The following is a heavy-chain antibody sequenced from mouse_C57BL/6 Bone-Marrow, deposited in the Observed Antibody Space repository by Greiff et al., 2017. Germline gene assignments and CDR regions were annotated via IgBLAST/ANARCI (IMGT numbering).Heavy chain of an antibody. J-gene: IGHJ3*01. D-gene: IGHD4-1*01. CDR2: IDPENGDT. CDR3: TTELAWFAY. Sequence: VQLQHSGAELVRPGASVKLSCTASGFNIKDDYMHWVKQRPEQGLEWIGWIDPENGDTEYASKFQGKATITADTSSNTAYLQLSSLTSEDTAVYYCTTELAWFAYWGQGTLVTVSA. CDR1: GFNIKDDY. V-gene: IGHV14-4*01.